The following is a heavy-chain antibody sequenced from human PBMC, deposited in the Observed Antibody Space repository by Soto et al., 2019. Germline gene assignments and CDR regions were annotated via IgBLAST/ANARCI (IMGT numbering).Heavy chain of an antibody. CDR3: ARPYCSSTSCILYYFDY. CDR2: IYPGDSDT. CDR1: GYSFTSYW. D-gene: IGHD2-2*01. V-gene: IGHV5-51*01. Sequence: GESLKISCKGSGYSFTSYWIGWVRQMPGKGLEWMGIIYPGDSDTRYSPSFQGQVTISADKSISTAYLQWSSLKASDTAMYYCARPYCSSTSCILYYFDYWGQGTLVTVSS. J-gene: IGHJ4*02.